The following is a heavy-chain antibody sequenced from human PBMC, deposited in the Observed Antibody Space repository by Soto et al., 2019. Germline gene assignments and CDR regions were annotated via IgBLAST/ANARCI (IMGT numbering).Heavy chain of an antibody. J-gene: IGHJ4*02. Sequence: GASVKVSCKVSGYALTELSMHWVRQAPGKGLEWMGGFDPEDGETIYAQKFQGRVTITADESTSTAYMELSSLRSADTAVYYCARLLPYDSSGYVGFDYWGQGTLVTVSS. V-gene: IGHV1-24*01. CDR3: ARLLPYDSSGYVGFDY. CDR2: FDPEDGET. CDR1: GYALTELS. D-gene: IGHD3-22*01.